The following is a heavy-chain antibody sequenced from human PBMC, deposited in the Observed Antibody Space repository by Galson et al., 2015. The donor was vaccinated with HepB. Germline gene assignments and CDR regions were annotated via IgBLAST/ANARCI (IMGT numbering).Heavy chain of an antibody. CDR3: ARERGIVVVTAIPMDAFDI. J-gene: IGHJ3*02. D-gene: IGHD2-21*02. CDR2: IIPIFGTA. CDR1: GGTFSSYA. V-gene: IGHV1-69*06. Sequence: SVKVSCKASGGTFSSYAISWVRQAPGQGLEWMGGIIPIFGTANYAQKFQGRVTITADKSTSTAYMELSSLRSEDTAVYYCARERGIVVVTAIPMDAFDIWGQGTMVTVSS.